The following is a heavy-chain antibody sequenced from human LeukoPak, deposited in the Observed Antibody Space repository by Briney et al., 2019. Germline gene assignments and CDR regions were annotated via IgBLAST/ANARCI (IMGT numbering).Heavy chain of an antibody. CDR3: ARAYDFRWPYMDV. Sequence: PGGSLRLSCAASGFTFRTYGMHWVRQAPGKGLEWVALIWYDGSDQYYADSVKGRFTITRDNSKSTMYLQINNLRDEDTAVYYCARAYDFRWPYMDVWGTGTTVTVSS. J-gene: IGHJ6*03. CDR1: GFTFRTYG. V-gene: IGHV3-33*01. CDR2: IWYDGSDQ. D-gene: IGHD3-3*01.